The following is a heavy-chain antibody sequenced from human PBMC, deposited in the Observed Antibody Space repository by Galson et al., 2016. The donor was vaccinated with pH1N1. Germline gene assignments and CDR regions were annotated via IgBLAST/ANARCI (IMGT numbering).Heavy chain of an antibody. V-gene: IGHV4-31*03. CDR2: IYYSGST. CDR3: ARRLFEYLEALPNDGFDI. D-gene: IGHD2/OR15-2a*01. J-gene: IGHJ3*02. Sequence: LSLTCTVSGASVTSGDSYWSWIRQHPGKGLEWIGHIYYSGSTYYNSSLKSRITISVDTSKNQFYLRLTSVTAADTAVDYCARRLFEYLEALPNDGFDIWGPGTMVTVSS. CDR1: GASVTSGDSY.